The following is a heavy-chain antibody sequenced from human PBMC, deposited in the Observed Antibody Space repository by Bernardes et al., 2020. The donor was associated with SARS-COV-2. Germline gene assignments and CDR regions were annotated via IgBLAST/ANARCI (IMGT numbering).Heavy chain of an antibody. CDR2: IYYSGST. CDR3: AIFSIPLGFAFWTENWFGP. D-gene: IGHD3-3*01. Sequence: SETLSLTCTVSGGSIRSGGYYWSWIRQHPGKGLEWIGYIYYSGSTYYNPSLKSRVTISVDTSKNQFSLKLSSVTAADTAVYYCAIFSIPLGFAFWTENWFGPWGQGTLVTVSS. V-gene: IGHV4-31*03. CDR1: GGSIRSGGYY. J-gene: IGHJ5*02.